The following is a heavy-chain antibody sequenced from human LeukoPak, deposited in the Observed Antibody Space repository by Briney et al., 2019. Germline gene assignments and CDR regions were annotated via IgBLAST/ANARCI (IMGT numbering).Heavy chain of an antibody. D-gene: IGHD3-22*01. CDR1: GGSISSYY. CDR3: AKAYYYDSHFDY. Sequence: SETLSLTCTVSGGSISSYYWSWIRQPPGKGLEWIGYIYYSGSTNYNPSLKSRVTISVDTSKNQFSLKLSSVTAADTAVYYCAKAYYYDSHFDYWGQGTLVTVSS. CDR2: IYYSGST. J-gene: IGHJ4*02. V-gene: IGHV4-59*01.